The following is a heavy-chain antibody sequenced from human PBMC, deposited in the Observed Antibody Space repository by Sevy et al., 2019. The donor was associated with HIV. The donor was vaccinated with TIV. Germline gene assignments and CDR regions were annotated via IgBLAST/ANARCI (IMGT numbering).Heavy chain of an antibody. V-gene: IGHV3-23*01. CDR1: EFTFSSYA. J-gene: IGHJ6*02. CDR3: AKGFCSGATCPRDYYYYGMDV. CDR2: ISGSGRFT. D-gene: IGHD2-15*01. Sequence: GGSLRLSCSASEFTFSSYAMSWVRQAPGKGLEWVSSISGSGRFTYYADFMEGRFIISRYNSKNTLSVQMNSLRAEATAVYYCAKGFCSGATCPRDYYYYGMDVWGQGTTVTVSS.